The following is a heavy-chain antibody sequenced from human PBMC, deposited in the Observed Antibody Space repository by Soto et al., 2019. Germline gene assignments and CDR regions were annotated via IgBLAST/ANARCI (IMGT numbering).Heavy chain of an antibody. J-gene: IGHJ6*02. V-gene: IGHV4-30-2*01. CDR2: IYRSGNT. Sequence: SETLSLTCAVSGGSISSGGYSWSWIRQPPGKGLEWIGYIYRSGNTYYNPSLKSRVTISVDRSKNQFSLKLSSVTAADTAVYYCARGDIGAMDVWGQGTTVTVSS. CDR1: GGSISSGGYS. CDR3: ARGDIGAMDV.